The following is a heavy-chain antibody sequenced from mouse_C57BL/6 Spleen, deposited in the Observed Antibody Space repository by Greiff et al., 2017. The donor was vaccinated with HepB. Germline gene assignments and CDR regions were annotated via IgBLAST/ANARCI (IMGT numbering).Heavy chain of an antibody. CDR2: IYPGDGDT. CDR3: ARSNSPPYFDY. Sequence: QVQLQQSGPELVKPGASVKISCKASGYAFSSSWMNWVKQRPGKGLEWIGRIYPGDGDTNYNGKFKGKATLTADKSSSTAYMQLSSLTSEDSAVYFCARSNSPPYFDYWGQGTTLTVSS. J-gene: IGHJ2*01. CDR1: GYAFSSSW. V-gene: IGHV1-82*01. D-gene: IGHD2-12*01.